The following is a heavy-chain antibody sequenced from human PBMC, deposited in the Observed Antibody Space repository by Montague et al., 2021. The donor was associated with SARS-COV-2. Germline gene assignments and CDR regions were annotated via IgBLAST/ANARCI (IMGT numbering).Heavy chain of an antibody. CDR3: ARVSRITIFGVVGWFDP. J-gene: IGHJ5*02. D-gene: IGHD3-3*01. CDR2: IYYSGST. V-gene: IGHV4-61*08. Sequence: LVKPTQTLTLTCTFSGFSLSTSGMCVSWIRQPPGKGLEWIGYIYYSGSTNYNPSLKSRVTISVDTSKNQFSLKLSSVTAADTAVYYCARVSRITIFGVVGWFDPGGQGTLVTVSS. CDR1: GFSLSTSGMC.